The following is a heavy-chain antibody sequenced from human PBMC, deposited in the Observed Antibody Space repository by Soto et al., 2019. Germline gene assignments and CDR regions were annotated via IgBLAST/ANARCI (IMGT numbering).Heavy chain of an antibody. V-gene: IGHV3-53*01. J-gene: IGHJ5*02. D-gene: IGHD3-10*01. Sequence: GGSLRLSCAASGFSVRSSQMSWVRQAPGKGLEWVSVILIDGTTHYGVSVKGRFTISRDSARNTLDLQMNGLRADATAGYYCAIAGPYDSGSYMFRYDRFDPWGQGTQGTVSS. CDR3: AIAGPYDSGSYMFRYDRFDP. CDR1: GFSVRSSQ. CDR2: ILIDGTT.